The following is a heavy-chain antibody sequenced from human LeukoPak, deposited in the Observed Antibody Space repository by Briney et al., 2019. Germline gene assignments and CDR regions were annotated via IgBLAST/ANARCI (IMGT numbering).Heavy chain of an antibody. CDR2: IYTSGST. J-gene: IGHJ5*02. CDR1: GGSISSYY. Sequence: SETLSLTCTVSGGSISSYYWSWIRQPAGKGLEWIGRIYTSGSTNYNPSLKSRVTMSVDTSKNQFSLKLSSVTAADTAVYYCARDEYYGSGSYSINWFDPWGQGTLVTVSS. D-gene: IGHD3-10*01. V-gene: IGHV4-4*07. CDR3: ARDEYYGSGSYSINWFDP.